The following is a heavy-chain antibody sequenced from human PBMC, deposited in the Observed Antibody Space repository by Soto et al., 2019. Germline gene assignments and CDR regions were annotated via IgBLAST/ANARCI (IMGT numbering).Heavy chain of an antibody. CDR2: IDPSDSYT. CDR1: GYSFTSYW. CDR3: ARHISPFGGVIVPPGMDV. D-gene: IGHD3-16*02. Sequence: PGESLKISCKGSGYSFTSYWISWVRQMPGKGLEWMGRIDPSDSYTNYSPSFQGHVTISADKSISTAYLQWSGLKASDTAMYYCARHISPFGGVIVPPGMDVWGQGTTVTVSS. J-gene: IGHJ6*02. V-gene: IGHV5-10-1*01.